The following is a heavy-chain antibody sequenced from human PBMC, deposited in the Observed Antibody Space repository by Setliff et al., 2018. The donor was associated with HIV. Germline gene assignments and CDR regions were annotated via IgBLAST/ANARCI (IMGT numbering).Heavy chain of an antibody. CDR1: GYNFDSFA. Sequence: ASVKVSCKASGYNFDSFAVIWVRQAPGQGLEWMGWISGYNGQTKDAQKFQGRLIMTTDTATSTSYMEMRSLRSDDTAIYYCARARYGGFGHWGQGSLVTVSS. J-gene: IGHJ4*02. CDR3: ARARYGGFGH. CDR2: ISGYNGQT. D-gene: IGHD3-16*01. V-gene: IGHV1-18*01.